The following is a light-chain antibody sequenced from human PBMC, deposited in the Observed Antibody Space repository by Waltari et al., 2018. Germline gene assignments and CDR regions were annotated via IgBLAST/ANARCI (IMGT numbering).Light chain of an antibody. CDR2: AAS. CDR3: HQYFSPHWT. V-gene: IGKV1-39*01. J-gene: IGKJ1*01. CDR1: QSISSF. Sequence: DIQMTQSPSSLSTSVGDRVTITCRASQSISSFLNWYQHKPGKAPKLLIYAASSLQSGVPSRFSGSGSETHFTLTISSLQAEDVAVYYCHQYFSPHWTFGQGTKVEIK.